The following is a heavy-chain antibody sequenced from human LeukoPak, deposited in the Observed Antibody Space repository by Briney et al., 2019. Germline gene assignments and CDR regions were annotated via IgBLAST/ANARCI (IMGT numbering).Heavy chain of an antibody. CDR3: ARVEMATIAPTFDY. CDR2: IYYSGST. J-gene: IGHJ4*02. V-gene: IGHV4-59*01. CDR1: GSSISSYY. Sequence: PSETLSLTCTVSGSSISSYYWSWIRQPPGKGLEWIGYIYYSGSTNYNPSLKSRVTISVDTSKNQFSLKLSSVTAADTAVYCCARVEMATIAPTFDYWGQGTLVTVSS. D-gene: IGHD5-24*01.